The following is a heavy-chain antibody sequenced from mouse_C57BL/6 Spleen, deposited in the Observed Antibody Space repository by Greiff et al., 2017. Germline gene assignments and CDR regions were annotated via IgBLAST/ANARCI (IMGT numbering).Heavy chain of an antibody. CDR2: IYYSGTI. V-gene: IGHV3-5*01. CDR3: ARAYSNYVYWYFDV. CDR1: GISITTGNYR. Sequence: EVQLQESGPGLVKPSQTVFLTCTVTGISITTGNYRWSWIRQFPGNKLEWIGYIYYSGTITYNPSLTSRTTITRDTPKNQFFLEMSSLTAEDTATYYCARAYSNYVYWYFDVWGTGTTVTVSS. J-gene: IGHJ1*03. D-gene: IGHD2-5*01.